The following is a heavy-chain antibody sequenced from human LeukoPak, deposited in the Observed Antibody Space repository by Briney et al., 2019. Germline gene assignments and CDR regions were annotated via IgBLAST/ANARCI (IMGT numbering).Heavy chain of an antibody. CDR2: INPNSGGT. J-gene: IGHJ4*02. CDR1: GYTFIDYY. V-gene: IGHV1-2*02. D-gene: IGHD3-10*01. CDR3: ARDPWYYGSGSYVD. Sequence: ASVKVSCKASGYTFIDYYMHWVRQTPGQGLEWMGWINPNSGGTNYAQKFQGRVTMTRDTSISTAYMELSRLRSDDTAVYYCARDPWYYGSGSYVDWGQGTLVTVSS.